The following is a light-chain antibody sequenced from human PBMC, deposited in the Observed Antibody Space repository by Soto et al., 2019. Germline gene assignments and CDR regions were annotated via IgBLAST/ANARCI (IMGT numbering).Light chain of an antibody. Sequence: EIVLTQSPGTLSLSPGERATLSCRASQSVTGSYLAWYQQKPGQAPRLLIYGASSRASGIPDRFSGSGSGTSFTLTISRLEPEDFAVDYCQQYGSSPPVTFGPGTKVDIK. CDR3: QQYGSSPPVT. V-gene: IGKV3-20*01. CDR2: GAS. CDR1: QSVTGSY. J-gene: IGKJ3*01.